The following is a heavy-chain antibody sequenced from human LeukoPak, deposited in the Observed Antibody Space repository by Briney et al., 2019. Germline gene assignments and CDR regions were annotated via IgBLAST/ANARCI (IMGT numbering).Heavy chain of an antibody. J-gene: IGHJ2*01. Sequence: GGSLRLSCAASGFTFTVYVMHWVRQAPGKGLENVARISYGGNRNYYADSVRGRFTISRDNSMNTVYLQMSRLRDEDTAVYYCATLKRGYGGYFDLWGRGNLVTVSS. CDR1: GFTFTVYV. D-gene: IGHD2-15*01. CDR3: ATLKRGYGGYFDL. CDR2: ISYGGNRN. V-gene: IGHV3-30*07.